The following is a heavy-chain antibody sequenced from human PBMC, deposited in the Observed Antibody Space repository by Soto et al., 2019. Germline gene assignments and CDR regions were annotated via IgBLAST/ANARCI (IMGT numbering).Heavy chain of an antibody. J-gene: IGHJ4*02. CDR3: ARENNVLPGGYFDY. D-gene: IGHD3-10*01. Sequence: QLQLQESGSGLVKPSQTLSLTCAVSGGSISSGGYSWSWIRQPPGKGLEWIGYIYHSGSTYYNPPLKSRVTMSVDRSKNQCSLKLSSVTAADTAVYYCARENNVLPGGYFDYWGQGTLVTVSS. CDR1: GGSISSGGYS. V-gene: IGHV4-30-2*01. CDR2: IYHSGST.